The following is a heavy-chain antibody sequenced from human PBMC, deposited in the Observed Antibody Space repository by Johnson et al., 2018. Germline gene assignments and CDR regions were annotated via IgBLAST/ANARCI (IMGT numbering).Heavy chain of an antibody. CDR1: GFTFSNAW. V-gene: IGHV3-15*01. CDR3: TTRIEYSGYDYKEYGMDV. D-gene: IGHD5-12*01. Sequence: VQLVQSGGGLVKPGGSLRLSCAASGFTFSNAWMSWVRQAPGKGLEWVGRIKSKTDGGTTDYAAPVKGRFTISRDDSKNTLYLQMNSLKTEDPAVYYCTTRIEYSGYDYKEYGMDVWGQGTTVTVSS. J-gene: IGHJ6*02. CDR2: IKSKTDGGTT.